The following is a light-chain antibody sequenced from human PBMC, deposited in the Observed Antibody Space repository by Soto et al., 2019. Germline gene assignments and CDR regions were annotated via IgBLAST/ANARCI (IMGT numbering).Light chain of an antibody. CDR3: VVWDDNLNGPV. Sequence: QSVLTQPPSASGTPGQRVTISCSGSSSNIGSHTVNWYQQLPGTAPKLLIYSYNQRPSGAPDRFSGSKSGTSASLAISGLQSEDEADYYCVVWDDNLNGPVFGGGTKVTVL. V-gene: IGLV1-44*01. J-gene: IGLJ2*01. CDR1: SSNIGSHT. CDR2: SYN.